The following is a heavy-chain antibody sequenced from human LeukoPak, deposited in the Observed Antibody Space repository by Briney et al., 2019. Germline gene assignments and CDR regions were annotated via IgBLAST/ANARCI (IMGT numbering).Heavy chain of an antibody. CDR3: ARGNYSSGWYVY. Sequence: ASVKVSCKAPGGTFSSYAISWVRQAPGQGLEWMGRIIPILGIANYAQKFQGRVTITADKSTSTAYMELSSLRSEDTAVYYCARGNYSSGWYVYWGQGTLVTVSS. V-gene: IGHV1-69*04. CDR1: GGTFSSYA. J-gene: IGHJ4*02. D-gene: IGHD6-19*01. CDR2: IIPILGIA.